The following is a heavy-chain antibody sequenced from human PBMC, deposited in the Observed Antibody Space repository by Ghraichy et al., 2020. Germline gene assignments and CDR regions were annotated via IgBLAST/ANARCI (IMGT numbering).Heavy chain of an antibody. CDR3: AGVANEYSSSSVYFDY. J-gene: IGHJ4*02. CDR1: GGTFSSYA. CDR2: IIPIFGTA. V-gene: IGHV1-69*13. Sequence: SVKVSCKASGGTFSSYAISWVRQAPGQGLEWMGGIIPIFGTANYAQKFQGRVTITADESTSTAYMELSSLRSEDTAVYYCAGVANEYSSSSVYFDYWGQGTLVTVSS. D-gene: IGHD6-6*01.